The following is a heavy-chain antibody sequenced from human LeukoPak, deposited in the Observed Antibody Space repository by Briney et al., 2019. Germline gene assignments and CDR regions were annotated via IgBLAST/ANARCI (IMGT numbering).Heavy chain of an antibody. CDR1: GFTFSSYA. CDR3: ASGWELP. J-gene: IGHJ5*02. CDR2: ISSSSSYI. V-gene: IGHV3-21*01. Sequence: GGSLRLSCAASGFTFSSYAMSWVRQAPGKGLEWVSSISSSSSYIYYADSVKGRFTISRDNAKNSLYLQTNSLRAEDTAVYYCASGWELPWGQGTLVTVSS. D-gene: IGHD1-26*01.